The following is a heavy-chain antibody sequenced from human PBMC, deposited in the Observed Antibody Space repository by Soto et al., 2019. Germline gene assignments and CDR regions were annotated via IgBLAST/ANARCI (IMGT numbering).Heavy chain of an antibody. CDR2: IYHSGST. CDR3: ARSTDIVVVVAAPFGGYYMDV. V-gene: IGHV4-4*02. J-gene: IGHJ6*03. CDR1: SGSISSSNW. Sequence: SETLSLTCAVSSGSISSSNWWSWVRQPPGKGLEWIGEIYHSGSTNYNPSLESRVTISVDKSKNQFSLKLSSVTAADTAVYYCARSTDIVVVVAAPFGGYYMDVWGKGTTVTVSS. D-gene: IGHD2-15*01.